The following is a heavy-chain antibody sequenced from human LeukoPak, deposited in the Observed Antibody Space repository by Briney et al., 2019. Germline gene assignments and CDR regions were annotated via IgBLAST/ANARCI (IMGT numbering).Heavy chain of an antibody. D-gene: IGHD3-22*01. CDR3: AKSDYYDSSGYYIPAYYGMDV. CDR2: IWYDGSNK. V-gene: IGHV3-33*06. Sequence: GGSLRLSCAASGFTFSSYGMHWVRQAPGKGLEWVAVIWYDGSNKYYADSVKGQFTISRDNSKNTLYLQMNSLRPEDTAVYYCAKSDYYDSSGYYIPAYYGMDVWGQGTTVTVSS. CDR1: GFTFSSYG. J-gene: IGHJ6*02.